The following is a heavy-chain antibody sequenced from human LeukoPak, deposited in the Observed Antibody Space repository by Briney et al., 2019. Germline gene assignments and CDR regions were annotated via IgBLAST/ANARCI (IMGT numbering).Heavy chain of an antibody. CDR3: ARDRGKGGDCSSTSCYGLGY. Sequence: ASVKVSCKASGYTFTSYGISWVRQAPGQGLEWMGWISAYNGNTNYAQKLQGRVTMTTDTSTSTAYMELRSLRSDDTAVYYCARDRGKGGDCSSTSCYGLGYWGQGTLVTVSS. CDR2: ISAYNGNT. CDR1: GYTFTSYG. D-gene: IGHD2-2*01. J-gene: IGHJ4*02. V-gene: IGHV1-18*01.